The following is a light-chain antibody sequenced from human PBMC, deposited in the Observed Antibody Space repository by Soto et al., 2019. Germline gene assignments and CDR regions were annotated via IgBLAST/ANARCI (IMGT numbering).Light chain of an antibody. J-gene: IGKJ4*01. CDR3: MQETQFPFT. CDR1: QSIVDSDGNTY. CDR2: KIS. V-gene: IGKV2-24*01. Sequence: DIVMTQTPLSSHVTLGQPASISCRSSQSIVDSDGNTYLSWLQQRPGQPPRILIYKISNRFSGVPGTFTGSGAGTDITLKISRVAAKDVGTYYCMQETQFPFTFGGGTKVEIK.